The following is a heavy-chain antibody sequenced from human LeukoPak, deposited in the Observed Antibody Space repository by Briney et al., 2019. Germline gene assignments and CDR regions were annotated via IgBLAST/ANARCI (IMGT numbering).Heavy chain of an antibody. CDR2: IIGNGDST. Sequence: GGSLRLSCVASGFTFSSYVMTWVPQAPGKGLEWVSSIIGNGDSTYYADSVKGRFTISRDNSKNTLYLQMNSLRAEDTAIYYCAKGSKGTYDYGGQGTLVTVSS. J-gene: IGHJ4*02. V-gene: IGHV3-23*01. CDR1: GFTFSSYV. CDR3: AKGSKGTYDY.